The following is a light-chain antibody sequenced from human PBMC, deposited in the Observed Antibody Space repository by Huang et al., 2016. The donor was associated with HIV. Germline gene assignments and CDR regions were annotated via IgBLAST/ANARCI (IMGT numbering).Light chain of an antibody. Sequence: EIVLTQSPDTMSLSPGERATLSCRASQSVRGYLGWYQQKPGQAPRLLIYDVSNRATGIPARFSGSGYGTDFTLTISSLEPEDFAVYYCQQRINWPLTFGGGTKVEIK. J-gene: IGKJ4*01. CDR2: DVS. CDR1: QSVRGY. V-gene: IGKV3-11*01. CDR3: QQRINWPLT.